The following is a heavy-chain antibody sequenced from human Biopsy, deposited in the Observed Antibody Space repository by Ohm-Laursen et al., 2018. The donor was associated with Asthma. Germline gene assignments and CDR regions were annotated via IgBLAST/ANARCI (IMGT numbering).Heavy chain of an antibody. CDR1: GFSFSSYG. J-gene: IGHJ4*02. V-gene: IGHV3-30*18. D-gene: IGHD1-7*01. CDR3: AKDARSYIRNYHDIDF. Sequence: LSLTCAASGFSFSSYGMHWVRQAPGKGLEWVAVISYDGTNTFSADSVRGRFTVSRDNSRNTLYLQLNSLRAEDTAVYYCAKDARSYIRNYHDIDFWGQGTLVTVAS. CDR2: ISYDGTNT.